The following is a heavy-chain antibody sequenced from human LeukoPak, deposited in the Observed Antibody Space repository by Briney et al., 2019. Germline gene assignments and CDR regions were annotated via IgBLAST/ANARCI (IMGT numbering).Heavy chain of an antibody. CDR1: GGSISSYY. J-gene: IGHJ4*02. Sequence: SETLSLTCTVSGGSISSYYWSWIRQPAGKGLEWIGRIYTSGSTNYNPSLKSRVTIPVDTSKNQFSLKLSSVTAADTAVYYCARQEMHIVVVTAIPQQFDYWGQGTLVTVSS. D-gene: IGHD2-21*02. V-gene: IGHV4-4*07. CDR3: ARQEMHIVVVTAIPQQFDY. CDR2: IYTSGST.